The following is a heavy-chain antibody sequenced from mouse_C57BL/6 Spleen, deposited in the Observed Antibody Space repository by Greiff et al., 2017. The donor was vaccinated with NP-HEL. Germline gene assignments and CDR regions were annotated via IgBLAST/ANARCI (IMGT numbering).Heavy chain of an antibody. Sequence: QVQLQQQSGAELVKPGASVKLSCKASGYTFTEYTIHWVKQRSGQGLEWIGWFYPGSGSIKYNEKFKDKATLTADKSSSTVYMELSRLTSEDSAVYFCARHELLAGYGNYPFDYWGQGTTLTVSS. CDR1: GYTFTEYT. CDR3: ARHELLAGYGNYPFDY. CDR2: FYPGSGSI. D-gene: IGHD2-1*01. J-gene: IGHJ2*01. V-gene: IGHV1-62-2*01.